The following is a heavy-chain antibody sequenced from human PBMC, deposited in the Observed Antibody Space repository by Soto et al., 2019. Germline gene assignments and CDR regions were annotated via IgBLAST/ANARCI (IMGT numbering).Heavy chain of an antibody. D-gene: IGHD3-16*01. Sequence: SETLSLTCAVSDYSISSGYFWGWIRQPPGKGLEWIGSIYYSGSTYYNPSLRSRVTISVDRSKNQFSLKLSSVTAADTAVYYCARGSTTGGWNWFDPWGQGTLVTSPQ. CDR3: ARGSTTGGWNWFDP. CDR2: IYYSGST. CDR1: DYSISSGYF. V-gene: IGHV4-38-2*01. J-gene: IGHJ5*02.